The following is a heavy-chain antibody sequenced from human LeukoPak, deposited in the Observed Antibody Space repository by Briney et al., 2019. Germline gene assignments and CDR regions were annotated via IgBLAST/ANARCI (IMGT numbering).Heavy chain of an antibody. J-gene: IGHJ4*02. Sequence: GGSLRLSCAASGFTSDDCVMHWVRQAPGKGLEWVSFISGDGGATYYADSAKGRFTISRDNGRKSLYLQMHSLRTEDTALYYCAKGGYTYGGRPFDYWGQGTLVTVSS. D-gene: IGHD5-18*01. CDR3: AKGGYTYGGRPFDY. CDR1: GFTSDDCV. CDR2: ISGDGGAT. V-gene: IGHV3-43*02.